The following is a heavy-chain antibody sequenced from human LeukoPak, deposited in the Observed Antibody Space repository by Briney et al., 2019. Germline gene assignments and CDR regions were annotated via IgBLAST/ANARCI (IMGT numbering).Heavy chain of an antibody. CDR1: GFTFSSYG. CDR3: ARDARYNWNSKPLDY. V-gene: IGHV3-30*02. D-gene: IGHD1-7*01. CDR2: IRYDGSNK. J-gene: IGHJ4*02. Sequence: GGSLRLSCAASGFTFSSYGMHWVRQAPGKGLEWVAFIRYDGSNKYYADSVKGRFTISRDNAKNSLYLQMNSLRAEDTAVYYCARDARYNWNSKPLDYWGQGTLVTVSS.